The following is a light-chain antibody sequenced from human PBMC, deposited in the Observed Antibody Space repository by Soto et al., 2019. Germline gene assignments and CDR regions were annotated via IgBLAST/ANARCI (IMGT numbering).Light chain of an antibody. J-gene: IGLJ2*01. CDR2: EVS. CDR3: SSYSTTSSPHVL. Sequence: QSALTQPAAVSGSDGQSITISCTGTSSDVGDYNSVSWYQQHPGKAPKLMIYEVSHRPSGVSHRFSGSKSGNTASLTISGIQAEDEADYYCSSYSTTSSPHVLFGGGTKLTVL. CDR1: SSDVGDYNS. V-gene: IGLV2-14*01.